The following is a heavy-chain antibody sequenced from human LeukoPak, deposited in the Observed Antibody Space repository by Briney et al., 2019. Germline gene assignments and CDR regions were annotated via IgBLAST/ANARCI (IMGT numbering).Heavy chain of an antibody. J-gene: IGHJ4*02. Sequence: PSETLSLTCTVSGGSISSYYWSWIRQPPGKGLEWIGYMYYSGSTNYNPSLKSRVTISVDTSKNQFSLKLSSVTAADTAVYYCARMVRRLERLNIGGSSDYATIHYFDYWGQGTLVTVSS. D-gene: IGHD5-12*01. CDR1: GGSISSYY. V-gene: IGHV4-59*08. CDR3: ARMVRRLERLNIGGSSDYATIHYFDY. CDR2: MYYSGST.